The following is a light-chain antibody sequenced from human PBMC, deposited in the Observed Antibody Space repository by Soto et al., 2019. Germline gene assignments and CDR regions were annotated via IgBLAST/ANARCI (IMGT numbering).Light chain of an antibody. J-gene: IGKJ4*01. V-gene: IGKV3-15*01. Sequence: EIVMTQSPATLSVSPGERATLSCRASQSVSSNLAWYQQKPGQAPRLLIYGASTRATGIPARFSGSASGTEFTLTICSLQSEDFAVYYCQQYNNWPRSTFGGGTKVEIK. CDR2: GAS. CDR1: QSVSSN. CDR3: QQYNNWPRST.